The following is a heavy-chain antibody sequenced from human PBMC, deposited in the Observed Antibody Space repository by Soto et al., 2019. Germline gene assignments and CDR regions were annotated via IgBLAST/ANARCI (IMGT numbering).Heavy chain of an antibody. CDR1: GFTFSSYA. V-gene: IGHV3-33*08. D-gene: IGHD4-17*01. J-gene: IGHJ4*02. CDR2: IWYDGSNK. CDR3: ARDTVGWYYFDY. Sequence: GGSLRLSCAASGFTFSSYAMSWVRQAPGKGLEWVAVIWYDGSNKYYADSVKGRFTISRDNSKNTLYLQMNSLRAEDTAVYYCARDTVGWYYFDYWGQGTLVTVSS.